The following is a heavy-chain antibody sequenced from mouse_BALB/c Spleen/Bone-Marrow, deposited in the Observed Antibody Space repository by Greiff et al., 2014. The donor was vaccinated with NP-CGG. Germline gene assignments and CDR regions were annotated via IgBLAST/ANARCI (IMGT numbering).Heavy chain of an antibody. CDR2: IYPGDGDT. CDR3: ASQGDYGSFDY. V-gene: IGHV1-87*01. D-gene: IGHD1-1*02. J-gene: IGHJ2*01. CDR1: GYTFTSYW. Sequence: VHLVESGAELARPGASVKLSCKASGYTFTSYWMQWVKQRPGQGLVWIGAIYPGDGDTRYTQKFKGKATLTADKSSSTAYMQLSSLASEDSAVYYCASQGDYGSFDYWGQGTTLTVSS.